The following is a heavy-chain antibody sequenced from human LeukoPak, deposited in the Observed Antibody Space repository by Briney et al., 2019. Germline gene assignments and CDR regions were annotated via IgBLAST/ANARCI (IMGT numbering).Heavy chain of an antibody. CDR1: GFTFSSYS. CDR2: ISSSSSTI. Sequence: GGSLRLSCAASGFTFSSYSMNWVRQAPGKGLEWVSYISSSSSTIYYADSVKGRFTISRDNSKNTLYLQMNSLRAEDTAVYYCARRYCSGGSCYSFRGDWFDPWGQGTLVTVSS. CDR3: ARRYCSGGSCYSFRGDWFDP. J-gene: IGHJ5*02. V-gene: IGHV3-48*01. D-gene: IGHD2-15*01.